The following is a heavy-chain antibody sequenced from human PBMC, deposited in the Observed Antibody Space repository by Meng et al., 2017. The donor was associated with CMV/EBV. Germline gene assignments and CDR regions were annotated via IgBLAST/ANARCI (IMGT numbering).Heavy chain of an antibody. CDR3: ARGEGIRVPTGWFDP. D-gene: IGHD3-10*01. J-gene: IGHJ5*02. CDR2: IIPIFGTA. CDR1: GCTFSSYA. Sequence: QVQLVQSGAEVKKPGSSVKVACTASGCTFSSYAISWVRQAPGQGLEWMGGIIPIFGTANYAQKFQGRVTITADESTSTAYMELSSLRSEDTAVYYCARGEGIRVPTGWFDPWGQGTLVTVSS. V-gene: IGHV1-69*12.